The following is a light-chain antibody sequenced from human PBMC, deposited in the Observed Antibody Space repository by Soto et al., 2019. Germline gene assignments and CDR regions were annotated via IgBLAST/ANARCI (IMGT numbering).Light chain of an antibody. CDR1: SSDVGGYND. J-gene: IGLJ2*01. CDR2: DVS. V-gene: IGLV2-14*01. Sequence: QAVVTQPASVSGSPGQSITISCTGTSSDVGGYNDVSWYQQHPGKAPKLMIYDVSNRPSGVSNRFSGSKSGNTASLTISGLQAEDEADYYCSSYTSSSTLVFGGGTKLTV. CDR3: SSYTSSSTLV.